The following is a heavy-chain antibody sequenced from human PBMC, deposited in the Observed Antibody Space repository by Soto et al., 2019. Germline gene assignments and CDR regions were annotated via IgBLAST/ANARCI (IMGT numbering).Heavy chain of an antibody. D-gene: IGHD3-22*01. Sequence: QVQLVQSGAEVKRPGASVKVSCKASGFTFIDYGVTWVRQAPGQGLEWMGWISPYNGNTNYAQNVQGRVTMTTDTSTSTVYMELRSLRSDDTAVYYCAREYLDYYDTSGYYYWGQGTLVTVSS. CDR3: AREYLDYYDTSGYYY. J-gene: IGHJ4*02. V-gene: IGHV1-18*04. CDR1: GFTFIDYG. CDR2: ISPYNGNT.